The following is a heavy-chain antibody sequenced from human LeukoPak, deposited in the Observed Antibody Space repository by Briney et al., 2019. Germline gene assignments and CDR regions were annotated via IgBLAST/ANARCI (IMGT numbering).Heavy chain of an antibody. D-gene: IGHD1-26*01. CDR3: ARAPPEEFGSSGALDY. Sequence: GGSLRLSCAASGFTFSSYEMNWVRQAPGKGLEWVSYISSSGSTIYYADSVKGRFTISRDNAKNSLYLQMNSLRAEDTAVYYCARAPPEEFGSSGALDYWGQGTLVTVSS. J-gene: IGHJ4*02. CDR1: GFTFSSYE. V-gene: IGHV3-48*03. CDR2: ISSSGSTI.